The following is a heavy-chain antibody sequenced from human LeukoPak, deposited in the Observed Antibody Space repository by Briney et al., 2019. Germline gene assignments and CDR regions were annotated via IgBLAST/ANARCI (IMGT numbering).Heavy chain of an antibody. J-gene: IGHJ6*02. CDR1: GFTFSSYS. D-gene: IGHD5-18*01. Sequence: GGSLRLSCAASGFTFSSYSMNWVRQAPGKGLEWVAVIWYGGSNKYYADSVKGRFTISRDNSKNTLYLQMNSLRAEDTAVYYCARDQGGAIQLWLLGPADYYGMDVWGQGTTVTVSS. V-gene: IGHV3-33*08. CDR2: IWYGGSNK. CDR3: ARDQGGAIQLWLLGPADYYGMDV.